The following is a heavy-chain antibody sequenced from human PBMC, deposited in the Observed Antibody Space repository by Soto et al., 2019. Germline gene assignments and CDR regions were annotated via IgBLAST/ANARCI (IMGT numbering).Heavy chain of an antibody. V-gene: IGHV1-18*04. D-gene: IGHD3-10*01. CDR3: ERDRAVRGVLDY. J-gene: IGHJ4*02. CDR1: GYTFTSYG. CDR2: ISAYNGNT. Sequence: ASVKVSCKASGYTFTSYGISWVRQAPGQGLEWMGWISAYNGNTNYAQKLQGRVTMTTDTSTSTAYMELRSLRSDDTAVYYCERDRAVRGVLDYWGQGTLVTVSS.